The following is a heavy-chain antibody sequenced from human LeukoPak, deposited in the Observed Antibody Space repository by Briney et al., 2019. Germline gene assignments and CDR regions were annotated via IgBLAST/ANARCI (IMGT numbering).Heavy chain of an antibody. D-gene: IGHD5-18*01. V-gene: IGHV4-39*01. J-gene: IGHJ4*02. CDR1: GGSISSSSAY. CDR3: VSPRGFSYGYFDY. Sequence: SETLSLTCTVSGGSISSSSAYWGWIRPPPGKGLEWIGSIYYSKNTYYNPSLKSRVTISADTSKNQFSLTLGSVSATDTAVYYCVSPRGFSYGYFDYWVQGTLVTVSS. CDR2: IYYSKNT.